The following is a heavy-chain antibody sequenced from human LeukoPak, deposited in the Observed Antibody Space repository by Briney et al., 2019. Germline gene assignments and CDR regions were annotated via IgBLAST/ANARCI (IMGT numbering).Heavy chain of an antibody. CDR2: SGSGGST. D-gene: IGHD6-19*01. V-gene: IGHV3-23*01. Sequence: GGSLRLSCAASGFTFSNYVMNWVRQAPGKGLEWVSASGSGGSTYYADSVKGRFTISRDNSKNTLYLQMNSLRAEDTAVYYCAKDSSGWHPFEFDYWGQGTPVTVSS. CDR3: AKDSSGWHPFEFDY. CDR1: GFTFSNYV. J-gene: IGHJ4*02.